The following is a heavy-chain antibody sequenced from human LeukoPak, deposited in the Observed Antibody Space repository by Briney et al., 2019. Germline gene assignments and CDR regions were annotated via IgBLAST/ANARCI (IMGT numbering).Heavy chain of an antibody. CDR2: IIPIFGTA. CDR1: GGTFSSYA. CDR3: ARDLNGNFDY. Sequence: SVTVSCKASGGTFSSYAISWVRQAPGQGLEWMGGIIPIFGTANYAQKFQGRVTITADESTSTAYMEPSSLRSEDTAVYYCARDLNGNFDYWGQGTLVTVSS. J-gene: IGHJ4*02. D-gene: IGHD1-1*01. V-gene: IGHV1-69*01.